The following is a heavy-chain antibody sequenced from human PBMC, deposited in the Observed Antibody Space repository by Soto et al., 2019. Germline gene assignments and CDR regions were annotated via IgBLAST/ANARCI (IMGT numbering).Heavy chain of an antibody. V-gene: IGHV1-69*01. CDR2: IIPIFGTA. J-gene: IGHJ2*01. CDR3: ARCDGATVTTGWYFDL. Sequence: QMQLVQSGAEVKKPGSSVKVSCKASGGTFSSYAISWVRQAPGQGLEWMGGIIPIFGTANYAQKFQGRVTITADESTSTAYMELSSLRSEDTAVYYCARCDGATVTTGWYFDLWGRGTLVTVSS. D-gene: IGHD4-17*01. CDR1: GGTFSSYA.